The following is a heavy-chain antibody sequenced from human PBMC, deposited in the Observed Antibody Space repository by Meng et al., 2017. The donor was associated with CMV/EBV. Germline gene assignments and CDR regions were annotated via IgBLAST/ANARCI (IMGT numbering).Heavy chain of an antibody. Sequence: ASVKVSCKASGYTFTGYYMHWVRRAPGQGLEWMGWINPNSGGTNYAQKFQGRVTMTRDTSISTAYMELSRLRSDDTAVYYCAREEPLYYDYVWGSYRFHQGYYYYGMDVWGQGTTVTVSS. D-gene: IGHD3-16*02. CDR3: AREEPLYYDYVWGSYRFHQGYYYYGMDV. CDR2: INPNSGGT. CDR1: GYTFTGYY. J-gene: IGHJ6*02. V-gene: IGHV1-2*02.